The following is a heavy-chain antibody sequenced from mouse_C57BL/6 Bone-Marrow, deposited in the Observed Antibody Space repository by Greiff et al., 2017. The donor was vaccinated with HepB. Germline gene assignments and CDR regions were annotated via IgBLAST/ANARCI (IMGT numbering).Heavy chain of an antibody. Sequence: VQLQQSGPELVKPGASVKISCKASGYTFTDYYMNWVKQSHGKSLEWIGDINPNNGGTSYNQKFKGKATLTVDKSSSTAYMELRSLTSEDSAVYYCAYGNGFYYAMDYWGQGTSVTVSS. CDR2: INPNNGGT. V-gene: IGHV1-26*01. J-gene: IGHJ4*01. CDR1: GYTFTDYY. D-gene: IGHD2-10*02. CDR3: AYGNGFYYAMDY.